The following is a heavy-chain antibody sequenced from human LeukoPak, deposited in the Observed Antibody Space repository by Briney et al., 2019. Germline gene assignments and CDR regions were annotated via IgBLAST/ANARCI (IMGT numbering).Heavy chain of an antibody. Sequence: ASVKVSCKPSGYTSTGYYIHWVRQAPGLGLEWMGWINPNSGGTNYAQKFQGRVTMTRDTSISAAYMELSRLTFDDTAMYYCARVSYTGTYTYDYWGQGTLVTVSS. V-gene: IGHV1-2*02. CDR2: INPNSGGT. D-gene: IGHD1-26*01. CDR1: GYTSTGYY. CDR3: ARVSYTGTYTYDY. J-gene: IGHJ4*02.